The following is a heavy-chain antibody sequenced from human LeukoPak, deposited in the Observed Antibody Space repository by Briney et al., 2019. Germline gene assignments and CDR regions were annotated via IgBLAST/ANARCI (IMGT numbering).Heavy chain of an antibody. CDR2: VGGGNDI. D-gene: IGHD3-22*01. V-gene: IGHV3-23*01. CDR3: AKDATPMNSIWDHFDS. CDR1: GFTFNIYG. Sequence: GGSLRLSCAASGFTFNIYGMSWVRQAPGKGLEWVSSVGGGNDIHYADSVYLQMNSLRAEDTAIYFCAKDATPMNSIWDHFDSWGQGTLVTVSS. J-gene: IGHJ4*02.